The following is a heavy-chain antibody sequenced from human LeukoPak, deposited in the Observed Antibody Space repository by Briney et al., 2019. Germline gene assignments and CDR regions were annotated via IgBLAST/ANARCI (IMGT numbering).Heavy chain of an antibody. CDR3: AKNGDRGAYCTGGTCYPYFYYYMDV. D-gene: IGHD2-15*01. Sequence: GGSLRLSCAASGFNFSNYAIHWVRQAPGKGLEWVAVMSYDEKYKIYADSVKGRFTISRDNSKNTLYLQMNSLRAEDTAIYYCAKNGDRGAYCTGGTCYPYFYYYMDVWGKGTTVTI. V-gene: IGHV3-30-3*02. J-gene: IGHJ6*03. CDR2: MSYDEKYK. CDR1: GFNFSNYA.